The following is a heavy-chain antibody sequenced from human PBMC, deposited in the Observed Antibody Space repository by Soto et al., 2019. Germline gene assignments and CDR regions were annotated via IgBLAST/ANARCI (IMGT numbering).Heavy chain of an antibody. J-gene: IGHJ4*02. CDR3: ARDHRLAAMVILFDY. D-gene: IGHD5-18*01. Sequence: GGSLRLSCAASGFTFSSYAMSWVRQAPGKGLEWVSAISGSGGSTYYANSVKGRFTISRDNSKNTLYLQMNSLRAEDTAVYYCARDHRLAAMVILFDYWGQGTLVTVSS. CDR1: GFTFSSYA. V-gene: IGHV3-23*01. CDR2: ISGSGGST.